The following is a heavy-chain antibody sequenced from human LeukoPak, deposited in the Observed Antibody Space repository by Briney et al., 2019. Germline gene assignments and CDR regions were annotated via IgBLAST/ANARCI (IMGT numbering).Heavy chain of an antibody. CDR2: IEQDGSEK. J-gene: IGHJ1*01. CDR3: ARISGSSKKYFQH. Sequence: GGSLRLSCAASGFTFSNYWMSWFRQAPGKGLEWVANIEQDGSEKYYVDSVKGRFTISRDNANNSVYLQMNSLSVEDTALYYCARISGSSKKYFQHWGQGTLATVSS. D-gene: IGHD1-26*01. V-gene: IGHV3-7*01. CDR1: GFTFSNYW.